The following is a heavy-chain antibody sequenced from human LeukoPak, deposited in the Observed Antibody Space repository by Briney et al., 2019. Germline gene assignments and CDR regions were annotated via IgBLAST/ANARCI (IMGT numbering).Heavy chain of an antibody. CDR3: ARDEDFPYAFDI. CDR2: IRYDGSNK. CDR1: GFTFSSYG. J-gene: IGHJ3*02. Sequence: PGGSLRLSCAASGFTFSSYGMHWVRQAPGKGLEWVAFIRYDGSNKYYADSVKGRFTISRDNSKNTLYLQMNSLRAEDTAVYYCARDEDFPYAFDIWGQGTMVTVSS. V-gene: IGHV3-30*02. D-gene: IGHD3-3*01.